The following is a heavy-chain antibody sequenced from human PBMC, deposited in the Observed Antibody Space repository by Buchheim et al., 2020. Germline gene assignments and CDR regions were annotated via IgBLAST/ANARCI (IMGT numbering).Heavy chain of an antibody. D-gene: IGHD4/OR15-4a*01. CDR1: GFTFSNYD. CDR3: ARERGATPDWYFDL. V-gene: IGHV3-48*01. J-gene: IGHJ2*01. Sequence: EVQLVESGGGLVQPGGSLRLSCAASGFTFSNYDMNWVRQAPGKGLEWISYISSSSSTIYYADSVKGRFTIPRDNAKNSLYLQMNSLRAEDTAVYYCARERGATPDWYFDLWGRGTL. CDR2: ISSSSSTI.